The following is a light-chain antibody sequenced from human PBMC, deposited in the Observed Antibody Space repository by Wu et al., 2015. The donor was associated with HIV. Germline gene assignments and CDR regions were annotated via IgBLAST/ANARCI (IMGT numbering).Light chain of an antibody. CDR2: GAS. V-gene: IGKV3-20*01. Sequence: ENMMTQSPGTLSSSPGERVTLSCKASQSVRNNYFAWFQQRPGQAPRLLIYGASNRATGTPDRFGGSQSETNFTLTINRLEPEDSAMYYCQQYGNSLGYTFGQGTKLEI. CDR1: QSVRNNY. J-gene: IGKJ2*01. CDR3: QQYGNSLGYT.